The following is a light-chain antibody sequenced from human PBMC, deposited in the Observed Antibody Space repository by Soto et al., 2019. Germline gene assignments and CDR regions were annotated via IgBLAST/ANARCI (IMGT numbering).Light chain of an antibody. CDR3: TSYAGGNNV. J-gene: IGLJ1*01. Sequence: QSVLTQPPSASGSPGQSVTISCTGTSSDVGGYNYVSWYQQYPDKVPKLMFYEVNKRPSGVPDRFSGSKSGNTASLTISGLQADDEADYYCTSYAGGNNVFGTGTKVTVL. CDR2: EVN. CDR1: SSDVGGYNY. V-gene: IGLV2-8*01.